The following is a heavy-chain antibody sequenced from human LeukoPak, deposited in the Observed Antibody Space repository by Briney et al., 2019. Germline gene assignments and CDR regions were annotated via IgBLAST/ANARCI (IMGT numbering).Heavy chain of an antibody. CDR3: AKVSSRLRFLEWLLPFDY. CDR1: GFTFSSYS. Sequence: GGSLRLSCAASGFTFSSYSMNWVRQAPGKGLEWVSAISGSGGSTYYADSVKGRFTISRDNSKNTLYLQMNSLRAEDTAVYYCAKVSSRLRFLEWLLPFDYWGQGTLVTVSS. V-gene: IGHV3-23*01. J-gene: IGHJ4*02. D-gene: IGHD3-3*01. CDR2: ISGSGGST.